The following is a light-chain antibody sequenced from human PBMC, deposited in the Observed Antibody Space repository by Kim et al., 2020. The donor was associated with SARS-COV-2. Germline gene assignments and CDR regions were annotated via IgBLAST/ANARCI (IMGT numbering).Light chain of an antibody. CDR3: QAWDSSTVWV. J-gene: IGLJ3*02. Sequence: VSPGQTATITCSGDKLGDKYACWYQQKPGQSPLVVIYQDNKRPSGIPERFSGSNSGNTATLTISGTQPMDEAEYYCQAWDSSTVWVFGGGTKVTVL. V-gene: IGLV3-1*01. CDR1: KLGDKY. CDR2: QDN.